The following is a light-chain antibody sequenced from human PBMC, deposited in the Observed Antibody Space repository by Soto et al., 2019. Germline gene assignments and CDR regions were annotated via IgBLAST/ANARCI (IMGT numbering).Light chain of an antibody. CDR3: SSCACSSTLHVV. V-gene: IGLV2-14*01. Sequence: QSALTQPASVSGSPGQSSTIPCTAATSDVDDYNFVSWYQQHPGKAPKLMIYAFINRPSGVSNRFSGSKSGNTASLTISGLQAEDEADYYCSSCACSSTLHVVFGGGTKLTVL. CDR1: TSDVDDYNF. CDR2: AFI. J-gene: IGLJ2*01.